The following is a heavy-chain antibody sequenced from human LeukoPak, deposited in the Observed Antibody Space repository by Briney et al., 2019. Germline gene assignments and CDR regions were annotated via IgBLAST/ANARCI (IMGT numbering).Heavy chain of an antibody. D-gene: IGHD2-8*01. Sequence: SQTLSLTCAISGDSVSSKNGAWNWIRQSPSRGLEWLGRTYYRCKWYYDYAVSVQGRITIDPDTSRNEFSLQLSSVTPEDTAVYYCARDLGNTGWYTFDFWAQGILVTVSS. J-gene: IGHJ4*02. CDR3: ARDLGNTGWYTFDF. V-gene: IGHV6-1*01. CDR1: GDSVSSKNGA. CDR2: TYYRCKWYY.